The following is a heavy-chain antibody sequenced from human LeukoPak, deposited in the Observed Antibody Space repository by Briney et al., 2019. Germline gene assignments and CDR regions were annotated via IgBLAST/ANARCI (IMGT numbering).Heavy chain of an antibody. D-gene: IGHD3-10*01. J-gene: IGHJ4*02. CDR3: AADATPLVRGLIIAFGY. CDR2: IDPSGNNA. CDR1: GYTFTNYY. V-gene: IGHV3-11*01. Sequence: GGPLRLSCAVSGYTFTNYYMTWLRQAPGKGPEWLSLIDPSGNNAYYADSVKGRFTISRDNAKNSLYLQMNGLRVEDTAVYYCAADATPLVRGLIIAFGYWGQGTQVTVSS.